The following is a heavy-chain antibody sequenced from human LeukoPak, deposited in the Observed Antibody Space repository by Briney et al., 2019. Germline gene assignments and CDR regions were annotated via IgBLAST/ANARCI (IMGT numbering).Heavy chain of an antibody. J-gene: IGHJ4*02. V-gene: IGHV3-74*01. CDR3: AREARKG. Sequence: GGSLRLSCAASGFTFSSYWMHWVRQAPGKGLVWVSRISTDGSSAIYADSVKGRFTISRDNAKNSLYLQMNSLRAEDTAVYYCAREARKGWGQGTLVTVSS. CDR2: ISTDGSSA. CDR1: GFTFSSYW.